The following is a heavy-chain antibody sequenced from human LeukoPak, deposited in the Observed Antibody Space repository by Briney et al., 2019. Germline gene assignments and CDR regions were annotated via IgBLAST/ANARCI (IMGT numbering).Heavy chain of an antibody. V-gene: IGHV4-30-2*01. CDR1: GDSISSGGYS. CDR2: IYHSGST. D-gene: IGHD3-9*01. J-gene: IGHJ4*02. Sequence: SETLSLTCAVSGDSISSGGYSWSWIRQPPGKGLEWIGYIYHSGSTYYNPSLKSRVTISVDRSKNQFSLKLSSVTAADTAVYYCARGADILTGYFDYWGQGTLVTVSS. CDR3: ARGADILTGYFDY.